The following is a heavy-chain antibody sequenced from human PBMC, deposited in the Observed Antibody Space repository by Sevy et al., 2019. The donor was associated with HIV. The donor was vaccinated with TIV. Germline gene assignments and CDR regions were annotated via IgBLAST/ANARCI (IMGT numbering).Heavy chain of an antibody. CDR3: AKAGYYGSGSYVATFDY. J-gene: IGHJ4*02. CDR2: ISGSGGST. CDR1: GFTFSSYA. Sequence: GGSLRLSCAASGFTFSSYAMSWVRQAPGKGLEWVSAISGSGGSTYYADSVKGRFTISIDNSKNTLYLQMNSLRAEDTAVYYCAKAGYYGSGSYVATFDYWGQGTLVTVSS. V-gene: IGHV3-23*01. D-gene: IGHD3-10*01.